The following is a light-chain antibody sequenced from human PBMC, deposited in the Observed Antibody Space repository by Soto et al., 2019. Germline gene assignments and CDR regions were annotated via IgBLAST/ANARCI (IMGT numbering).Light chain of an antibody. CDR1: QSVSSSY. CDR2: GAS. Sequence: EIVLTQSPATLSLSPGERATLSCRASQSVSSSYLAWYQQKPGHAPRLLIYGASTRATGIPAKFSGGGSGTEFTLTISSLQSEDFAIYYCQQYKNGWTFGQGTKVDI. CDR3: QQYKNGWT. V-gene: IGKV3-15*01. J-gene: IGKJ1*01.